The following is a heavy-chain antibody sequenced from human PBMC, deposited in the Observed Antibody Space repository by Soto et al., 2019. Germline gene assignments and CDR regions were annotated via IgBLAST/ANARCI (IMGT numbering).Heavy chain of an antibody. J-gene: IGHJ6*02. CDR1: GGTFSSYA. V-gene: IGHV1-69*13. Sequence: SVKVSCKASGGTFSSYAISWVRQAPGQGLEWMGGIIPIFGTANYAQTFQGRVTITADESTSTAYMELSSLRSEDTAVYYCARYCDSSGYYYAFGYYYYGMDVWGQGTTVTGSS. D-gene: IGHD3-22*01. CDR3: ARYCDSSGYYYAFGYYYYGMDV. CDR2: IIPIFGTA.